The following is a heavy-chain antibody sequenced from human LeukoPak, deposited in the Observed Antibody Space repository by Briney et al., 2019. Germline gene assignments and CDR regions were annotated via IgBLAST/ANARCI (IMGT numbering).Heavy chain of an antibody. CDR2: IYTSGST. Sequence: PSETLSLTCTVSGGSISSYYWSWIRQPAGKGLEWIGRIYTSGSTNYNPSLKSRVTMSVDTSKNQFSLKLSSVTAADTAVYYCARGPSSGWRYYFDYWGQGTLVTVSS. J-gene: IGHJ4*02. D-gene: IGHD6-19*01. CDR3: ARGPSSGWRYYFDY. V-gene: IGHV4-4*07. CDR1: GGSISSYY.